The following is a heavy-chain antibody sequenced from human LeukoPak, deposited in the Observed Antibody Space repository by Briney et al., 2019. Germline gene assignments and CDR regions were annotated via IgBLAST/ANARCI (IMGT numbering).Heavy chain of an antibody. J-gene: IGHJ4*02. Sequence: ASVKVSCKVSGYTLTELSMHWVRQAPGKGLEWMGGFDPEDGETIYAQKFQGRVTMTEDTSTDTAYMELSSLRSEDAAVYYCARGGISEIHSINHPFEYLGQGTLVTVSS. CDR2: FDPEDGET. CDR3: ARGGISEIHSINHPFEY. D-gene: IGHD1-26*01. V-gene: IGHV1-24*01. CDR1: GYTLTELS.